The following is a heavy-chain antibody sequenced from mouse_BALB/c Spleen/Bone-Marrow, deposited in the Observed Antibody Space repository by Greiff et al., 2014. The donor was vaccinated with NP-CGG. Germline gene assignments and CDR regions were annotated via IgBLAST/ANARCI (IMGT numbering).Heavy chain of an antibody. Sequence: EVQLQQSGPELVKPGASVKISCKASGYSFSDYYMHWVKLTPVRDLEWIGCINRYNGATSYKHNFKDQASLPVDKSSSTAYMELHSLTSEDAAVYYCARGSYYGSRSFAYWGQGTLVTVSA. J-gene: IGHJ3*01. CDR3: ARGSYYGSRSFAY. CDR2: INRYNGAT. D-gene: IGHD1-1*01. V-gene: IGHV1-26*01. CDR1: GYSFSDYY.